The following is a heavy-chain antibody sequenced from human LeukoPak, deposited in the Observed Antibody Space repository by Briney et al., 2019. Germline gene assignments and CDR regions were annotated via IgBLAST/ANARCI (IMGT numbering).Heavy chain of an antibody. V-gene: IGHV3-53*01. CDR2: IYSGGST. J-gene: IGHJ4*02. D-gene: IGHD3-3*01. CDR3: ARAGLDYDFWSGYYGALDY. Sequence: GGSLRLSCAASGFTVSSNYMSWVRQAPGKGLEWVSVIYSGGSTYYADSVKGRFTISRDNSKNTLYLQMNSPRAEDTAVYYCARAGLDYDFWSGYYGALDYWGQGTLVTVSS. CDR1: GFTVSSNY.